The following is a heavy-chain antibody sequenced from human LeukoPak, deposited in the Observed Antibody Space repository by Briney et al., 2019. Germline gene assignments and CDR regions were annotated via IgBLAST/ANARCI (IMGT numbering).Heavy chain of an antibody. J-gene: IGHJ6*02. CDR1: GGSVTSYY. V-gene: IGHV4-59*02. D-gene: IGHD3-16*01. CDR3: ARRTSGDSSMDV. Sequence: PSETLSLTCTVSGGSVTSYYWSWIRQPPGKGLEWIGYIYYSGSTNYNPSLKSRVTISVDTSKNQFSLKLSSVTAADTAVYYCARRTSGDSSMDVWGQGTTVTVSS. CDR2: IYYSGST.